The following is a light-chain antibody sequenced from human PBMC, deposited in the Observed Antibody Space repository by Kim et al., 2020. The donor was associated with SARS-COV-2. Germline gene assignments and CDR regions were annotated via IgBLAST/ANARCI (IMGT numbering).Light chain of an antibody. CDR2: EVS. Sequence: ASVGDRVTISCRASQTITTWLAWYQQKPGKAPNLLIYEVSTLEDGVPSRFSGGGSGTEFTLTIASLQPDDFATYYCQQYHTFPWTFGQGTKVDIK. J-gene: IGKJ1*01. V-gene: IGKV1-5*01. CDR1: QTITTW. CDR3: QQYHTFPWT.